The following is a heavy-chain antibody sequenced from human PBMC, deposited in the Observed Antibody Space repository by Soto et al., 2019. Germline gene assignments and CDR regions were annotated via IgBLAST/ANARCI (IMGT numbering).Heavy chain of an antibody. D-gene: IGHD2-2*01. CDR3: ARDIVVVPAAKVPPPEDAFDI. CDR2: ISAYNGNT. CDR1: GYTFTSYG. V-gene: IGHV1-18*01. Sequence: ASVKVSCKASGYTFTSYGISWVRQAPGQGLEWMGWISAYNGNTNYAQKLQGRVTMTTDTSTSTAYMELRSLRSDDTAVYYCARDIVVVPAAKVPPPEDAFDIWGQGTMVPVSS. J-gene: IGHJ3*02.